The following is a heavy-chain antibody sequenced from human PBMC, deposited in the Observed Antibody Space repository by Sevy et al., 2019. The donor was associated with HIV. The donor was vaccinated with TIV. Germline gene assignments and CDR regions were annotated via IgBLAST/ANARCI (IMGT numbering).Heavy chain of an antibody. CDR2: ISYDGINK. V-gene: IGHV3-30*04. Sequence: GGSLRLSCAASGFSFSNYAMHWVRQSPGKGLEWVAMISYDGINKDYADTVKGRFTRSSDNSKDTLFLQMNSRRAEDTALYYCARDLPHLLPWELSRGSDYWGQGTLVTVSS. D-gene: IGHD1-26*01. CDR3: ARDLPHLLPWELSRGSDY. CDR1: GFSFSNYA. J-gene: IGHJ4*02.